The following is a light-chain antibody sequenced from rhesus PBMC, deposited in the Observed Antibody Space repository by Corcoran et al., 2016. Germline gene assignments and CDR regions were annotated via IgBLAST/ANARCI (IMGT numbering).Light chain of an antibody. CDR1: QSLLHSNGYTY. Sequence: DIVMTQTPLSLPVTPGEPASISCWSSQSLLHSNGYTYLFWYLQKPGQFPQRLIYLGSNRASGVPDRFRGIGSGTDFTLKISRVEAEDVGVYYCLQDIQLPFTFGPGTKLDIK. J-gene: IGKJ3*01. CDR3: LQDIQLPFT. V-gene: IGKV2-78*01. CDR2: LGS.